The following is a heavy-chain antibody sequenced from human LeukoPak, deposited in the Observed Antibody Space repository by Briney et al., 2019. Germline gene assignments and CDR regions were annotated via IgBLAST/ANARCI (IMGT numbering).Heavy chain of an antibody. D-gene: IGHD5-18*01. Sequence: GGSLRLSCAASGFTFSSYSMNWVRQAPGKGLEWVSAITASGGNTYYADSVKGRFTISRDNSKNTLYLQVNSLRAEDTAVYYCAKGNGYSYGRYYFDYWGQGTLVTVSS. V-gene: IGHV3-23*01. CDR1: GFTFSSYS. J-gene: IGHJ4*02. CDR3: AKGNGYSYGRYYFDY. CDR2: ITASGGNT.